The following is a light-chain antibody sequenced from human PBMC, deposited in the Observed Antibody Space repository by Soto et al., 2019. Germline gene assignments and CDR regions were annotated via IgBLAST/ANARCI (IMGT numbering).Light chain of an antibody. CDR3: ATWDDSLNGPV. CDR1: SSNIGSNT. CDR2: NNN. J-gene: IGLJ2*01. V-gene: IGLV1-44*01. Sequence: QSVLTQAPSASGSPGQSVAISCSGSSSNIGSNTVNCYQHLPATAPQLLINNNNQQPSAVPDRFSGSKSATSASLAISGLQSEDDAVYYCATWDDSLNGPVFGGGTKLTVL.